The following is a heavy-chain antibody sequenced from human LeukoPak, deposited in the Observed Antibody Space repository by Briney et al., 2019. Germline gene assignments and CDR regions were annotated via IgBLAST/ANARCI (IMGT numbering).Heavy chain of an antibody. CDR1: GGSISGYF. CDR3: AREPHTAMVTLTPWFDP. J-gene: IGHJ5*02. D-gene: IGHD5-18*01. V-gene: IGHV4-59*12. Sequence: SETLSLTCAVSGGSISGYFWSWSRQPPGKGLEWIGYIYYTGSTIYNPSLKSRVTMSVDTSKNQFSLKLSSVTAADTAVYYCAREPHTAMVTLTPWFDPWGQGTLVTVSS. CDR2: IYYTGST.